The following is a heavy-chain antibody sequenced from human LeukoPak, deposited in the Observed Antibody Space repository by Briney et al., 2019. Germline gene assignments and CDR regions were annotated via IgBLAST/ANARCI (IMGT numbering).Heavy chain of an antibody. Sequence: SETLSLTCTVSGGSISSSSYYWGWIRQPPGKGLEGIGSIYYSGSTYYNPSLKSRVTISVDTSKNQSSLKLSSVTAADTAVYYCARHLLVAENYDFWSGYDSAAAYYFDYWGQGTLVTVSS. CDR3: ARHLLVAENYDFWSGYDSAAAYYFDY. J-gene: IGHJ4*02. V-gene: IGHV4-39*01. CDR2: IYYSGST. CDR1: GGSISSSSYY. D-gene: IGHD3-3*01.